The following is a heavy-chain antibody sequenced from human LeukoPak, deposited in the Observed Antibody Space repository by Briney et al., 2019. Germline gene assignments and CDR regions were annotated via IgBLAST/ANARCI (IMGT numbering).Heavy chain of an antibody. J-gene: IGHJ4*02. D-gene: IGHD3-3*01. Sequence: GASVKVSCKASGFTFTSSAMQWVRQARGQRLEWIGWIVVGSGNTNYAQKFQERVTITRDMSTSTAYMELSSLRSEDTAVYYCAADPTGGITIFGVVPDFDYWGQGTLVTVSS. CDR3: AADPTGGITIFGVVPDFDY. CDR1: GFTFTSSA. V-gene: IGHV1-58*02. CDR2: IVVGSGNT.